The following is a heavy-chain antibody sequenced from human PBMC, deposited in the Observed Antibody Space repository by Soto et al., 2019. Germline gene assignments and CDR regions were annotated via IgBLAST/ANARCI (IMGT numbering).Heavy chain of an antibody. D-gene: IGHD1-26*01. CDR3: ARFRWELLSGNWFDP. Sequence: EASVKVSCKASGYTFTSYGISWVRQAPGQGLEWMGWISAYNGNTNYAQKLQGRVTMTTDTSTSTAYMELRSLRSDDTAVYYCARFRWELLSGNWFDPWGQGTLVTVSS. CDR1: GYTFTSYG. V-gene: IGHV1-18*01. J-gene: IGHJ5*02. CDR2: ISAYNGNT.